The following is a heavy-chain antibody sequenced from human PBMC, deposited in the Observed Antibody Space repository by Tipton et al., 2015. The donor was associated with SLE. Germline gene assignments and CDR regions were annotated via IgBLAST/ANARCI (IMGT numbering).Heavy chain of an antibody. CDR3: ARHRAGWFDP. CDR2: IYTSGST. Sequence: TLSLTCAVYGGSFSGYYWSWIRQPAGKGLEWIGRIYTSGSTNYNPSPKSRVTISVDTSKNQFSLKLSSVTAADTAVYYCARHRAGWFDPWGQGALVIVSS. V-gene: IGHV4-59*10. J-gene: IGHJ5*02. CDR1: GGSFSGYY. D-gene: IGHD6-19*01.